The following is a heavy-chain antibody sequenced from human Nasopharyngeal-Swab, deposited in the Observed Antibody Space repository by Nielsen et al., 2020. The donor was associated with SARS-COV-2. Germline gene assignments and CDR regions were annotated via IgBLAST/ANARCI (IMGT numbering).Heavy chain of an antibody. CDR3: ARSVGSYYGQGAFDI. CDR2: IRSKTYSGAP. CDR1: GLTLGDYC. Sequence: GGSLRLSCTTSGLTLGDYCMSWVRQAPGEGLEWVGFIRSKTYSGAPGYAASVKGRFTISRDGAESIAYLQMNSLETEDTGVYYCARSVGSYYGQGAFDIWGQGTMVTVSS. J-gene: IGHJ3*02. V-gene: IGHV3-49*04. D-gene: IGHD1-26*01.